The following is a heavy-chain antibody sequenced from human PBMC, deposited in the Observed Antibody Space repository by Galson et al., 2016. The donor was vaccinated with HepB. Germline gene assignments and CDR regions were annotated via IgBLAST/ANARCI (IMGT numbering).Heavy chain of an antibody. CDR3: AKDGARVVVARFEY. V-gene: IGHV3-23*01. J-gene: IGHJ4*02. CDR2: ISGGGVTT. D-gene: IGHD2-15*01. Sequence: WVRQAPGKGLEWVSGISGGGVTTYYAESVKGRFTISRDNSKNTLYLQMNSLRAEDTAVYYCAKDGARVVVARFEYWAQGTLVTVSS.